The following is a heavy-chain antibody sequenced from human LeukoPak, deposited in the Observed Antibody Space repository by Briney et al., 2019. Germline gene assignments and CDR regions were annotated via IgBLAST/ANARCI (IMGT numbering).Heavy chain of an antibody. CDR3: ARAQDDTHYYYYMDV. D-gene: IGHD3-9*01. Sequence: APVKVSCKASGGTFSSYAISWVRQAPGQGLEWMGWISAYNGNTNYAQKLQGRVTMTTDTSTSTAYMELRSLRSDDTAVYYCARAQDDTHYYYYMDVWGKGTTVTVSS. J-gene: IGHJ6*03. CDR1: GGTFSSYA. V-gene: IGHV1-18*01. CDR2: ISAYNGNT.